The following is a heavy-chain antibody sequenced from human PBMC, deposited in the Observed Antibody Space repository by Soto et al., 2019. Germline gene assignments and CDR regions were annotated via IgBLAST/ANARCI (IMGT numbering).Heavy chain of an antibody. CDR3: ARELVSGSYYRAPKNWFDP. Sequence: SETLSLTCAVYGGSFSGYYWSWIRQPPGKGLEWIGEINHSGSTNYNPSLKSRVTISVDTSKNQFSLKLSSVTAADTAVYYCARELVSGSYYRAPKNWFDPWGQGTLVTVSS. J-gene: IGHJ5*02. CDR1: GGSFSGYY. V-gene: IGHV4-34*01. CDR2: INHSGST. D-gene: IGHD3-10*01.